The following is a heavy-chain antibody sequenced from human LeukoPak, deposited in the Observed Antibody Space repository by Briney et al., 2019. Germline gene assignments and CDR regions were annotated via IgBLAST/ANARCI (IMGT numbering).Heavy chain of an antibody. Sequence: PSETLSLTCAVYGGSFSGYYWSWIRQPPGKGLEWIGEINHSGSTNYNPSLKSRVTISVDTSKNQFSLKLSSVTAADTAVYCCARGNNLNYYGSGSYACDYWGQGTLVTVSS. V-gene: IGHV4-34*01. D-gene: IGHD3-10*01. CDR1: GGSFSGYY. J-gene: IGHJ4*02. CDR3: ARGNNLNYYGSGSYACDY. CDR2: INHSGST.